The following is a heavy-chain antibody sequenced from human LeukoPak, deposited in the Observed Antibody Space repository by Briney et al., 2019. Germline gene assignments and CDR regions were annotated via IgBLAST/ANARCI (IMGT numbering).Heavy chain of an antibody. J-gene: IGHJ5*02. CDR1: GGSISSYY. V-gene: IGHV4-59*01. CDR3: ARSLVVGATYPYH. CDR2: IYYSGST. D-gene: IGHD1-26*01. Sequence: SETLSLTYTVSGGSISSYYWSWIRQPPGKGLEWIGYIYYSGSTNYNPSLKSRVTISVDTSKNQFSLKLSSVTAADTAVYYCARSLVVGATYPYHWGQGTLVTVSS.